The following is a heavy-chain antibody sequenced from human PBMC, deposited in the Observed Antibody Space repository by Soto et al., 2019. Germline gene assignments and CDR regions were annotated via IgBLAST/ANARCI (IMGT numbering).Heavy chain of an antibody. D-gene: IGHD1-26*01. CDR1: GFTFSDYD. V-gene: IGHV3-11*01. CDR3: ARLRDFRQTSANYDDAFDI. Sequence: QVQLVESGGGLVKPGGSLRLSCAASGFTFSDYDMSWIRRAPGKGLEWVSYISSSGGTIYYADSVQARFTISRDNAKNSVALQMNSLRAEDTAVYYCARLRDFRQTSANYDDAFDIWGQGTLVTVSS. J-gene: IGHJ3*02. CDR2: ISSSGGTI.